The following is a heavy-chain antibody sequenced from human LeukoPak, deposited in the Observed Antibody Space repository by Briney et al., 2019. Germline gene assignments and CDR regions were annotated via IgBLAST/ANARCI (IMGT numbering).Heavy chain of an antibody. V-gene: IGHV4-59*01. CDR1: GGSFSGYY. Sequence: PSETLSLTCAVYGGSFSGYYWSWIRQPPGKGLEWIGYIYYSGSTNYNPSLKSRVTISVDTSKNQFSLKLSSVTAADTAVYYCARDTSSSGTWFDPWGQGTLVTVSS. CDR2: IYYSGST. CDR3: ARDTSSSGTWFDP. J-gene: IGHJ5*02. D-gene: IGHD6-6*01.